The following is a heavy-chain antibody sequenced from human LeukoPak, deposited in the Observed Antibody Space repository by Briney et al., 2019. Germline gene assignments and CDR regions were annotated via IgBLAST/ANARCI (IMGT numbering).Heavy chain of an antibody. CDR3: ARHSSSSNYYYGMDV. CDR1: GLTISTFW. CDR2: IKSDSDGSTT. D-gene: IGHD6-6*01. J-gene: IGHJ6*02. V-gene: IGHV3-74*01. Sequence: PGGSLRLSCAASGLTISTFWMHWVRQAQGKGLVWVSRIKSDSDGSTTTYADSVKGRFTISRDSAKNTLYLQVNSLRAEDTAVYYCARHSSSSNYYYGMDVWGQGTTVTVSS.